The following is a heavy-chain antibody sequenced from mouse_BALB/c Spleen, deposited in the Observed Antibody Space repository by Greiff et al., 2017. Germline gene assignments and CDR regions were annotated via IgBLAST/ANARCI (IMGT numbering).Heavy chain of an antibody. D-gene: IGHD2-1*01. CDR2: ISYDGSN. CDR3: AILFYGNYGAMDY. Sequence: ESGPGLVKPSQSLSLTCSVTGYSIPSGYYWNWIRQFPGNKLEWMGYISYDGSNNYNPSLKNRISITRDTSKNQFFLKLNSVTTEDTATYYCAILFYGNYGAMDYWGQGTSVTVSS. V-gene: IGHV3-6*02. J-gene: IGHJ4*01. CDR1: GYSIPSGYY.